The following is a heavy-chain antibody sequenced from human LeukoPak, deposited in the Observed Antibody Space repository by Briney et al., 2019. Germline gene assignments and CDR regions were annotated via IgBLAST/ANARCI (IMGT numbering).Heavy chain of an antibody. CDR2: ISAYNVNT. CDR1: VYTFNSYG. Sequence: ASVKVSCKASVYTFNSYGISWVRQAPGQGLEWMGWISAYNVNTNYAQNLQGRVTVTTDTSTSTAYMELRSLRSDDTAVYYCARAWDCTSTSCYAYFDYWGQGTLVTVSS. D-gene: IGHD2-2*01. V-gene: IGHV1-18*01. CDR3: ARAWDCTSTSCYAYFDY. J-gene: IGHJ4*02.